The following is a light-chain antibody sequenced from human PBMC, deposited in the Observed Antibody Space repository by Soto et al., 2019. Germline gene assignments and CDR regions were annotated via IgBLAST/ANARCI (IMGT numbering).Light chain of an antibody. CDR3: QQSYSTWT. Sequence: DIQMTPSPSSLSAPVGDRVTLPCRASQSIRSYLNWYQQKPGKAPKLLIYAASSLQSGVPSRFSGSGSGTDFTLTISSMKPEDFATYYCQQSYSTWTFGQGTKVDIK. CDR2: AAS. V-gene: IGKV1-39*01. CDR1: QSIRSY. J-gene: IGKJ1*01.